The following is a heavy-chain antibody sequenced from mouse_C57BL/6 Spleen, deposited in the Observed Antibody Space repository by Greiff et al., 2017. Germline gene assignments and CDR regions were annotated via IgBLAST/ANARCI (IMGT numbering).Heavy chain of an antibody. CDR3: ARRVEYSSTYFYYAMDY. D-gene: IGHD1-1*01. CDR1: GYTFTSYW. J-gene: IGHJ4*01. V-gene: IGHV1-64*01. Sequence: QVQLKQPGAELVKPGASVKLSCKASGYTFTSYWMHWVKQRPGKGLEWIGMIHPNSGSTNYNEKFKSKATMTVDKSSITAYMQLSSLTSEDSAVYYCARRVEYSSTYFYYAMDYWGQGTSVTVSS. CDR2: IHPNSGST.